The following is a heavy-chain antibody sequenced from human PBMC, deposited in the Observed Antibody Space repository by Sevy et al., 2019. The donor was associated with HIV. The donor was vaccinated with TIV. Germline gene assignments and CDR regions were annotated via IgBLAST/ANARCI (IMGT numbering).Heavy chain of an antibody. CDR3: ARAMRVRSSSDFYY. D-gene: IGHD6-6*01. J-gene: IGHJ4*02. V-gene: IGHV1-18*01. Sequence: ASVKVSCKASGYTFTSYGISWVRQAPGQGLEWMGWISAYNGNTNYAQKLQGRVTMTTDTSTSTAYMELRSLRSDDTAVYYCARAMRVRSSSDFYYWGQGTLVTVSS. CDR1: GYTFTSYG. CDR2: ISAYNGNT.